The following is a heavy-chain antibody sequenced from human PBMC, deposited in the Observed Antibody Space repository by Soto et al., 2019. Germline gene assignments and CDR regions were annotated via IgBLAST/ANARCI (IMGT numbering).Heavy chain of an antibody. Sequence: PGGSLRLSCAASGFTFSSYSMNWVRQAPGKGLEWVSSISSSSSYIYYADSVKGRFTISRDNAKNSLYLQMNSLRAEDTAVYYCARVSYDFWSGPNSNWFDPWGQGTLVTVSS. CDR2: ISSSSSYI. J-gene: IGHJ5*02. CDR3: ARVSYDFWSGPNSNWFDP. CDR1: GFTFSSYS. D-gene: IGHD3-3*01. V-gene: IGHV3-21*01.